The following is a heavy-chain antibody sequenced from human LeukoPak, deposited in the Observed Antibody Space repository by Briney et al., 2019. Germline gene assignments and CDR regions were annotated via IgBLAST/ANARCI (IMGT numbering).Heavy chain of an antibody. CDR3: ARNLRDNYYYYYMDV. CDR1: GFTFSSYA. V-gene: IGHV3-23*01. J-gene: IGHJ6*03. Sequence: GGSLRLSCAASGFTFSSYAMSWVRQAPGKGLEWVSAISGSGGSTYYADSVKGRFTISRDNAKNSLYLQMNSLRAEDTAVYYCARNLRDNYYYYYMDVWGKGTTVTVSS. CDR2: ISGSGGST. D-gene: IGHD2-15*01.